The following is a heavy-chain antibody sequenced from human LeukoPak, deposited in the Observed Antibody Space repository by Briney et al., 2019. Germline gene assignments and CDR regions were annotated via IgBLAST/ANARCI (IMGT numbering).Heavy chain of an antibody. V-gene: IGHV3-23*01. CDR1: GFTFSSCA. CDR2: ISGSGVST. J-gene: IGHJ4*02. Sequence: PGGSLRLSCTASGFTFSSCAMSWVRQAPGKGLEWVSSISGSGVSTNYEDSVKGRFTISRDNSQNTLYLQMSSLRAEDTAVYYCARDPDYWGQGTLVTVSS. CDR3: ARDPDY.